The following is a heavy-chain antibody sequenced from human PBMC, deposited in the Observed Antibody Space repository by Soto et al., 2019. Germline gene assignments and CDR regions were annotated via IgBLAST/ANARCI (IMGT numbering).Heavy chain of an antibody. CDR3: AREDIVVVVAASHFDY. D-gene: IGHD2-15*01. V-gene: IGHV6-1*01. J-gene: IGHJ4*02. CDR2: TYYRSKWYN. CDR1: GDSVSSNSAA. Sequence: SQTLSLTCAISGDSVSSNSAAWNWIRQSPSRGLEWLGRTYYRSKWYNDYAVSVKSRITINPDTSKNQFSLQLNSVTPEDTAVYYCAREDIVVVVAASHFDYWGQGTLVTVSS.